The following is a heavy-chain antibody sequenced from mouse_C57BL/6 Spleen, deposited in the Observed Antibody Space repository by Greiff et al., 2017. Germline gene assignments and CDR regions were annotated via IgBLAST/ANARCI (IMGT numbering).Heavy chain of an antibody. Sequence: VQLQQPGAELVKPGASVKLSCKASGYTFTSYWMHWVKQRPGQGLEWIGMIHPNSGSTNYNEKFKSKATLTVDKSSSTAYMQLSSLTSADSAVYYCARPSLYYGNYGDAMDYWGQGTSVTVSS. D-gene: IGHD2-1*01. J-gene: IGHJ4*01. V-gene: IGHV1-64*01. CDR2: IHPNSGST. CDR1: GYTFTSYW. CDR3: ARPSLYYGNYGDAMDY.